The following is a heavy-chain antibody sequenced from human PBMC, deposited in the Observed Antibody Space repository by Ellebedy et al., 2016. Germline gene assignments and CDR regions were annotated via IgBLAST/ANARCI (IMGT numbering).Heavy chain of an antibody. CDR2: IYYSGST. J-gene: IGHJ4*02. CDR3: ATLYYYGSGADY. D-gene: IGHD3-10*01. Sequence: SETLSLTCTVSGGSISSYYWSWIRQPPGKGLEWIGYIYYSGSTNYNPSLKSRVTISVDTSKNQFSLKLSSVTAADTAVYYCATLYYYGSGADYWGQGTLVTVSS. V-gene: IGHV4-59*08. CDR1: GGSISSYY.